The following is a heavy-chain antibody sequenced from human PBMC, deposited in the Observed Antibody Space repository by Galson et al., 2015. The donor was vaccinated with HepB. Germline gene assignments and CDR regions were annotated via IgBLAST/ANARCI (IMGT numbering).Heavy chain of an antibody. CDR1: GYTFTGYY. CDR3: ARGAETQWLVLYDAFDI. D-gene: IGHD6-19*01. Sequence: SVKVSCKASGYTFTGYYMHWVRQAPGQGLEWMGRINPNSGGTNYAQKFQGRVTMTRDTSISAAYMELSRLRSDDTAVYYCARGAETQWLVLYDAFDIWGQGTMVTVSS. V-gene: IGHV1-2*06. J-gene: IGHJ3*02. CDR2: INPNSGGT.